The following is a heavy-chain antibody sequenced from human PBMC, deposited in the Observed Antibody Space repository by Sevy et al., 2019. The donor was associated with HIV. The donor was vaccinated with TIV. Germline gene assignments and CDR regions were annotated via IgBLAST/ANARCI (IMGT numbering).Heavy chain of an antibody. CDR1: GFTVNDKY. CDR2: IFSSGST. CDR3: VSLFLSYSSGWSYFDY. D-gene: IGHD6-19*01. J-gene: IGHJ4*01. V-gene: IGHV3-66*02. Sequence: GGSLRLSCAISGFTVNDKYIIWVRQAPGKGLEWVSVIFSSGSTYYADSAKGRFTISRDNSKNTVDLQMNSVRVEDTAVYYCVSLFLSYSSGWSYFDYWGHGTLVTVSS.